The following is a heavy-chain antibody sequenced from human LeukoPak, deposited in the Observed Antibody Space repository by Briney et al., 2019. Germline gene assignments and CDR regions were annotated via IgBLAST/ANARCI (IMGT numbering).Heavy chain of an antibody. V-gene: IGHV3-11*04. CDR2: ISSSGSTI. CDR3: ARDWGVVPAAPTVLSDY. CDR1: GFTFSDYY. J-gene: IGHJ4*02. D-gene: IGHD2-2*01. Sequence: GGSLRLSCAASGFTFSDYYMSWIRQAPGKGLQWVSYISSSGSTIYYVDSVKGRFTISRDNAKNSLYLQMNSLRAEDTAVYYCARDWGVVPAAPTVLSDYWGQGTLVTVSS.